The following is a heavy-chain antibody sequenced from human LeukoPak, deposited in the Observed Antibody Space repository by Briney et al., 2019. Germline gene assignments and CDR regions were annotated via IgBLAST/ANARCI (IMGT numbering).Heavy chain of an antibody. CDR1: GFTFSSSA. CDR2: ISGSGGNT. CDR3: AKDFIGGGYFDY. V-gene: IGHV3-23*01. Sequence: GGSLRLSCAASGFTFSSSAMSWVRQAPGKGLEWVSGISGSGGNTHYADSVKGRFTISRDNSKNTLYLQMNSLRAEDTAVYYCAKDFIGGGYFDYWGQGTLVTVSS. J-gene: IGHJ4*02. D-gene: IGHD3-10*01.